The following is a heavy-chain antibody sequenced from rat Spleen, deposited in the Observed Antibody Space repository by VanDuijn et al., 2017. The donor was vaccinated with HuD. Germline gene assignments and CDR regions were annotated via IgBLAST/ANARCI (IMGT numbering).Heavy chain of an antibody. D-gene: IGHD5-1*01. CDR1: GFTFSIYW. Sequence: EVQLVESGGGLVQPGRSLKLSCVVSGFTFSIYWMTWIRQAPGKGLEWVASITNTGDSTYYPDSVKGRFTISRDNAKSTLYLQMDSLRSEDTATYYCASWDYWGQGVMVTVSS. CDR2: ITNTGDST. J-gene: IGHJ2*01. CDR3: ASWDY. V-gene: IGHV5-31*01.